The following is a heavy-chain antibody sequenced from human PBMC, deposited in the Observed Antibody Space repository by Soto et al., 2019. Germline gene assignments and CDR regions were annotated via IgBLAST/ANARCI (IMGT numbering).Heavy chain of an antibody. Sequence: SETLSLTCTVSGGSISSYYWSWIRQPPGKGLEWIGYIYYTGLSNSNPSLNSRVTMSVDTSKNQFSLKLSSVTAADTAVYYCASHSSHWPFWGQGTLVTVSS. CDR3: ASHSSHWPF. J-gene: IGHJ4*02. CDR2: IYYTGLS. CDR1: GGSISSYY. V-gene: IGHV4-59*01. D-gene: IGHD6-13*01.